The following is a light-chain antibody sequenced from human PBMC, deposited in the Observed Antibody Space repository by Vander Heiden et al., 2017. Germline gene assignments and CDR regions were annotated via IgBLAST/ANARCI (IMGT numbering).Light chain of an antibody. Sequence: DIQMTQSPSSLSASVGDRVTITCRASQSISSYLNWYQQKPGKAPKPLIYAASSLQSGVPSRFSGSGSGTDFTLTISRLQPEDFATYYCQQSYSTPWTFGQGTKVEIK. V-gene: IGKV1-39*01. J-gene: IGKJ1*01. CDR1: QSISSY. CDR3: QQSYSTPWT. CDR2: AAS.